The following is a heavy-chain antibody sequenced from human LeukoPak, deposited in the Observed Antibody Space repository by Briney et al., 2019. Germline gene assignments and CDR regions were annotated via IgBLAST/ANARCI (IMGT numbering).Heavy chain of an antibody. CDR3: ARHTYYYDTSGYYHYYFDY. CDR2: IYYSGST. V-gene: IGHV4-39*01. D-gene: IGHD3-22*01. CDR1: GGSISSSSYY. J-gene: IGHJ4*02. Sequence: SETLSLTCTVSGGSISSSSYYWGWIRQPPGKGLEWIGSIYYSGSTYYNPSLKSRVTISVDTSKSQFSLKLSSVTAADTAVYYCARHTYYYDTSGYYHYYFDYWGQGTLVTVSS.